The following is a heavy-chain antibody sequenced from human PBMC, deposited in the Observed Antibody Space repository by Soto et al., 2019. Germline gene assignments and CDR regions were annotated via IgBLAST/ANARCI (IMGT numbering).Heavy chain of an antibody. CDR1: GFTFSDYY. V-gene: IGHV3-11*01. CDR2: ISSSGSTI. CDR3: ARDSPRRDYDFWSGYYNNWFDP. D-gene: IGHD3-3*01. Sequence: PGGSLSLSCATSGFTFSDYYMSWILQAPGKGLAWVSYISSSGSTIYYSDTVKCRFTIYMDNAKNSLYLQMKSLRAEDTAVYYCARDSPRRDYDFWSGYYNNWFDPWGQGTLVTASS. J-gene: IGHJ5*02.